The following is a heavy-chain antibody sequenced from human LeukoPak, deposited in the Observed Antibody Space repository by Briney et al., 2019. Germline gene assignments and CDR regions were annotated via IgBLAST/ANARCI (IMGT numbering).Heavy chain of an antibody. J-gene: IGHJ4*02. D-gene: IGHD3-16*02. V-gene: IGHV4-4*02. CDR3: ASRIMITFGGVIAHDY. CDR1: GGSISSSNW. Sequence: SGTLSLTCAVSGGSISSSNWWSWVRQPPGKGLEWIGEIYHSGSTNYNPSLKSRVTISVDKSKNQFSLKLSSVTAADTAVYYCASRIMITFGGVIAHDYWGQGTLVTVSS. CDR2: IYHSGST.